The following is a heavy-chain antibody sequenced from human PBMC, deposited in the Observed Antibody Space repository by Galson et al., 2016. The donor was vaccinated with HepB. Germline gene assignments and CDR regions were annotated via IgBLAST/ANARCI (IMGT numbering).Heavy chain of an antibody. D-gene: IGHD5-18*01. CDR3: ARATAMVQPHVDD. J-gene: IGHJ4*02. CDR1: GFTFSSYD. CDR2: IGSAGDT. Sequence: SLRLSCAAAGFTFSSYDMHWVRQATGKSLEWVSTIGSAGDTYYPGSVKGRFTLYRENAKYSLYLQMNSLSAEDKAVSYCARATAMVQPHVDDWGQGTLVT. V-gene: IGHV3-13*01.